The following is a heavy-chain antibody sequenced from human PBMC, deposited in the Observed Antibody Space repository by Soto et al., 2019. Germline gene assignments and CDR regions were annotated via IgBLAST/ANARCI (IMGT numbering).Heavy chain of an antibody. CDR1: GDSISNYY. V-gene: IGHV4-59*01. J-gene: IGHJ2*01. CDR2: MHCSGDT. CDR3: ARDRTAKFAPYWHFDL. Sequence: PSETLSLTCTVSGDSISNYYWSWIRQSPGKGLEWIGDMHCSGDTNYNPSLKSRVTMSIDTSKNQFSLRLTSVTAADRAVYYCARDRTAKFAPYWHFDLWGRGTLVTVSS. D-gene: IGHD2-21*02.